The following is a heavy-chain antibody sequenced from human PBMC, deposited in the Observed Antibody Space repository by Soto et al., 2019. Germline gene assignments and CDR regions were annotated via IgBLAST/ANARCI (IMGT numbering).Heavy chain of an antibody. CDR1: CGSISSYY. CDR2: IYYSGST. V-gene: IGHV4-59*01. J-gene: IGHJ5*02. Sequence: SETLSLTCTVSCGSISSYYWSWIRQPPGKGLEWIGYIYYSGSTNYNPSLKSRVTISVDTSKNQFSLKLSSVTAADTAVYYCARDLLSWFDPWGQGTLVTVSS. CDR3: ARDLLSWFDP. D-gene: IGHD3-16*01.